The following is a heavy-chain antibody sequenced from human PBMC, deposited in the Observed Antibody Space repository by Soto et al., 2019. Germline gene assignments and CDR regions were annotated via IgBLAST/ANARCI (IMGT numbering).Heavy chain of an antibody. D-gene: IGHD5-18*01. CDR2: IIPIFGTA. Sequence: SVKVSCKASGGTFSSYAISWVRQAPGQGLEWMGGIIPIFGTANYAQKFQGRVTITADESKNQFSLKLSSVTAADTTVYYCASGYGYYYYGMDVWGQGTTVTVSS. V-gene: IGHV1-69*13. CDR3: ASGYGYYYYGMDV. CDR1: GGTFSSYA. J-gene: IGHJ6*02.